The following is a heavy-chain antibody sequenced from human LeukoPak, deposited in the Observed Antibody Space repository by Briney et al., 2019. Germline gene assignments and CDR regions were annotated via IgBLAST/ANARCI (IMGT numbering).Heavy chain of an antibody. V-gene: IGHV3-66*01. D-gene: IGHD2-2*01. CDR3: ATDVPAVTIFGY. Sequence: PGGSLRLSCAASGFTVSSNYMSWVRQAPGKGLEWVSSIYSGGSTYYTDSVKGRFTISRDNSKNTLYLQMNSLRAEDTAVYYCATDVPAVTIFGYWGQGTLVTVSS. J-gene: IGHJ4*02. CDR2: IYSGGST. CDR1: GFTVSSNY.